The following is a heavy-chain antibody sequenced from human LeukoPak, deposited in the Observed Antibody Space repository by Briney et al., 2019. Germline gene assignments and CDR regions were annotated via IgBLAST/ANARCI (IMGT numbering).Heavy chain of an antibody. CDR3: ARGAGKYYFHGMDV. V-gene: IGHV4-59*01. J-gene: IGHJ6*02. CDR1: GGSISSSH. Sequence: TSETLPLTCTVSGGSISSSHWSWIRQPPGKGLEWIGHIYYSGSTNFNPSLKSRVTLSLDTSKNQFSLKLISVTAADTAVYYCARGAGKYYFHGMDVWGQGTTVTVSS. CDR2: IYYSGST.